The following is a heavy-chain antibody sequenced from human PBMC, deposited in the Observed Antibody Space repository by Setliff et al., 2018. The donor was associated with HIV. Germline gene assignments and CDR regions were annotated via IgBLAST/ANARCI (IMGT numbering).Heavy chain of an antibody. CDR1: GASISSGAYY. J-gene: IGHJ4*02. Sequence: KTSETLSLTCTASGASISSGAYYWSWVRQPAGKGLEWIGHIYTFGDISYNPSLKSRATISVDKSKNQFFLKLTSVTAADTAVYFCARVYYGDLEYWGQGTLVTVSS. V-gene: IGHV4-61*09. D-gene: IGHD4-17*01. CDR3: ARVYYGDLEY. CDR2: IYTFGDI.